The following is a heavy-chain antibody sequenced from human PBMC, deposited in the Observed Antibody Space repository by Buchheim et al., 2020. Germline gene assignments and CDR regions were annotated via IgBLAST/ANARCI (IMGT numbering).Heavy chain of an antibody. D-gene: IGHD5-24*01. CDR2: INPSDSYT. CDR1: GYNFTTYW. V-gene: IGHV5-10-1*01. CDR3: ATRGDVYSYGDDAFDV. Sequence: EVQLVQSGAEVKKPGESLRISCKGSGYNFTTYWISRVRQMLGKGLEWMGRINPSDSYTNYSPSFQGHVTISSDKSISTAYLQWSSLRAADTAIYYCATRGDVYSYGDDAFDVWGRGT. J-gene: IGHJ3*01.